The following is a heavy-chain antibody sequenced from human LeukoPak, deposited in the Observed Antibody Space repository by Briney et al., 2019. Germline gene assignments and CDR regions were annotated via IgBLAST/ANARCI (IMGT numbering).Heavy chain of an antibody. CDR1: GYSISSGYY. D-gene: IGHD3-22*01. V-gene: IGHV4-38-2*01. CDR3: ARHVYYDGSGYYLNYYYYYYYMDV. Sequence: SETLSLTCAVSGYSISSGYYWGWIRQPPGKGLEWIGSIYHSGSTYYNPSLKSRVTISVDTSKNQFSLKLSSVTAADTAVYYCARHVYYDGSGYYLNYYYYYYYMDVWGKGTTVTVSS. CDR2: IYHSGST. J-gene: IGHJ6*03.